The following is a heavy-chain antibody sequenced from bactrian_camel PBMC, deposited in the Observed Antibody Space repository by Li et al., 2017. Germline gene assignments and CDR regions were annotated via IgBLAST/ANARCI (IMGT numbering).Heavy chain of an antibody. CDR2: IRLDGST. Sequence: HVQLVESGGGSVQAGGSLRLSCAAPGFTSKRCGMDWYHQAAGKQREWVSSIRLDGSTTYADSVKGRFTVSKDNGKDTVYLQMNSLKIEDTAVYYCALGSSRQATMTARGKGTQVTVS. J-gene: IGHJ4*01. CDR1: GFTSKRCG. V-gene: IGHV3S53*01. D-gene: IGHD3*01.